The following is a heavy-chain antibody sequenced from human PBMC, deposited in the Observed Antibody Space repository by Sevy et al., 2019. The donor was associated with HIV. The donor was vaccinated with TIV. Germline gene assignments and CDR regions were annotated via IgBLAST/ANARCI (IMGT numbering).Heavy chain of an antibody. CDR2: LSFGCGEI. CDR3: AGEGCTKPHDY. Sequence: GGSLRLSCAASGFTFSKYSMSWVRQPPGKGLEWVSTLSFGCGEINYEDSVKGRFPISGDNSKSSGYLQMNNLRPEDTAVYYCAGEGCTKPHDYWGQGTLVTVSS. V-gene: IGHV3-23*01. CDR1: GFTFSKYS. D-gene: IGHD2-8*01. J-gene: IGHJ4*02.